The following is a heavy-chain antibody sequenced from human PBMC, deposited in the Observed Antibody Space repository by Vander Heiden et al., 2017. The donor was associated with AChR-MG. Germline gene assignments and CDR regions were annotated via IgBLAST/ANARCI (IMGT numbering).Heavy chain of an antibody. V-gene: IGHV1-69*04. CDR3: ATFSDSSTWLGAVYGVDF. CDR1: GGSFSSYS. CDR2: VNPMLDIP. Sequence: QLVQSEAEVKKPGSSVKVSCRAAGGSFSSYSVSWVRQAPGQGLEWMGRVNPMLDIPTYAQKFQYRVTITADKSTSTVHMELSSLTSADTAVYYCATFSDSSTWLGAVYGVDFWGQGTTVTVSS. J-gene: IGHJ6*02. D-gene: IGHD3-10*01.